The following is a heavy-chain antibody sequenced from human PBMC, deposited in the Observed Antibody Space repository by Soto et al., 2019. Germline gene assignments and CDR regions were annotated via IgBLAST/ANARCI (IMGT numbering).Heavy chain of an antibody. CDR2: ISYSGSA. CDR3: ERRRCTTTTCFDP. D-gene: IGHD2-2*01. V-gene: IGHV4-31*03. J-gene: IGHJ5*02. Sequence: TLSLTCSVSGGSISSGNDYWSCIRQHPGKGLEWIGYISYSGSAHYNPSLRSRVFISVDTSRNQFSLKLSSVTAADTAVYYCERRRCTTTTCFDPWGQGTLVTVPS. CDR1: GGSISSGNDY.